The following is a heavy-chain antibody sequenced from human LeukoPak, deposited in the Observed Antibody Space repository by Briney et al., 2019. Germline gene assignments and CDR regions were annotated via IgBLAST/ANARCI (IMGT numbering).Heavy chain of an antibody. J-gene: IGHJ4*02. D-gene: IGHD3-22*01. CDR1: GYTFTSYD. Sequence: ASVKVSCKASGYTFTSYDINWVRQATGQGLEWMGWMNPNSGNTGYAQKFQGRVTMTRDTSISTAYMELSRLRSDDTAVYYCARDLDPYYYDSSGYSGYYFDYWGQGTLVTVSS. V-gene: IGHV1-8*01. CDR2: MNPNSGNT. CDR3: ARDLDPYYYDSSGYSGYYFDY.